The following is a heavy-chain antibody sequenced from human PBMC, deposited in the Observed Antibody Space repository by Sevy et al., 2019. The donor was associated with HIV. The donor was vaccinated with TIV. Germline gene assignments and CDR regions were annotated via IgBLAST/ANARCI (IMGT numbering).Heavy chain of an antibody. J-gene: IGHJ4*02. CDR2: ISSSSRTI. CDR3: ARDVDTPFVRSFDS. D-gene: IGHD5-18*01. CDR1: GLTFSSDS. V-gene: IGHV3-48*02. Sequence: GGSLRLSCVVSGLTFSSDSMNWVRRAPGKGLEWLAYISSSSRTIYYADSVEGRFTISRDNDKKSVFLQMNNLRDEDSATYYCARDVDTPFVRSFDSWGQGTLATVSS.